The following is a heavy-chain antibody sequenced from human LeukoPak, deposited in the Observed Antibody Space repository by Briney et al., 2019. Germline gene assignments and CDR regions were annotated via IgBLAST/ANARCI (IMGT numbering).Heavy chain of an antibody. J-gene: IGHJ4*02. V-gene: IGHV4-59*01. CDR1: GGSISSYY. Sequence: PSETLSLTCTVSGGSISSYYWSWIRQPPGKGLEWIGYIYYSGSTNYNPSLKSRVTISVDTSKNQFSLKLSSVTAADTAVYYCARATGSGWYGYWGQGTLVTVSS. CDR2: IYYSGST. D-gene: IGHD6-19*01. CDR3: ARATGSGWYGY.